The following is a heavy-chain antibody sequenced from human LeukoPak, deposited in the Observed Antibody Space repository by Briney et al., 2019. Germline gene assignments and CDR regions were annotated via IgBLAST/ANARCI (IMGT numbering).Heavy chain of an antibody. Sequence: GGSLTLSCAASGFPFSSYAMSWVRQAPGKGLEWVSGVSGSGGSTYYADSVKGRFTISRDNSKNTVYLQMNSLRAEDTALYYCAKGIAAVRLSFDYWGQGTLVTVSS. CDR1: GFPFSSYA. CDR3: AKGIAAVRLSFDY. J-gene: IGHJ4*02. D-gene: IGHD6-13*01. CDR2: VSGSGGST. V-gene: IGHV3-23*01.